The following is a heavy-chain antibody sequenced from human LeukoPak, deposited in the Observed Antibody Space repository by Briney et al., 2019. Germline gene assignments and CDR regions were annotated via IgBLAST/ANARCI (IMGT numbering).Heavy chain of an antibody. CDR2: IYYSGST. CDR3: ARPSHCSSTSCYAFDY. CDR1: GGSISSSSYY. D-gene: IGHD2-2*01. Sequence: PSETLSLTCTVSGGSISSSSYYWGWLRQPPGTGLEWIGSIYYSGSTYYNPSLKSRVTISVDTSKNQFSLKLSSVTAADTAVYYCARPSHCSSTSCYAFDYWGQGTLVTVSS. J-gene: IGHJ4*02. V-gene: IGHV4-39*01.